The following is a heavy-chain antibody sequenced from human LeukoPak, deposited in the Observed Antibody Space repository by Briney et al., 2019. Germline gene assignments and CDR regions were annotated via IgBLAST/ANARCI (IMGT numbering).Heavy chain of an antibody. CDR2: IYYTGNT. J-gene: IGHJ5*02. CDR1: GGSISTYY. V-gene: IGHV4-59*01. D-gene: IGHD1-1*01. CDR3: ARDNWNHGDNWFDP. Sequence: SETLSLTCSVSGGSISTYYWSWIRQPRGKGLEWIGYIYYTGNTNYNPSLKSRVTISSDTSKNQFSLKLSSVTAADTAVYYCARDNWNHGDNWFDPWGQGTLVIVSS.